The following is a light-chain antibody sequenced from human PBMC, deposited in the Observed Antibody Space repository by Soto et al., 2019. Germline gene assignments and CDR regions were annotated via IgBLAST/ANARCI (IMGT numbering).Light chain of an antibody. J-gene: IGKJ2*01. Sequence: EIVLTQSPGPLSLSPGTRATLSCRASQSVTGSKLAWFQQRPGQAPRLLIYVASTRATDIPARFSGTGSGTNYTLTIIGLEPEDFVLYFCQQYGNSPFTFGQGTKLDIK. CDR2: VAS. CDR1: QSVTGSK. V-gene: IGKV3-20*01. CDR3: QQYGNSPFT.